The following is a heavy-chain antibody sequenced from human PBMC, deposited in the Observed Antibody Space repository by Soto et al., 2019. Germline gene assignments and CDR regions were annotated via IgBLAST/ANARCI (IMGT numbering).Heavy chain of an antibody. V-gene: IGHV3-23*01. CDR1: GFTFSSYA. CDR3: AKGTTITKPSAEYFQH. CDR2: ISGSGGST. J-gene: IGHJ1*01. Sequence: PGGSLRLSCAASGFTFSSYAMSWVRQAPGKGLEWVSAISGSGGSTYYADSVKGRFTISRDNSKNTLYLQMNSLRAEDTAVYYCAKGTTITKPSAEYFQHWGQGTLVTVSS. D-gene: IGHD1-26*01.